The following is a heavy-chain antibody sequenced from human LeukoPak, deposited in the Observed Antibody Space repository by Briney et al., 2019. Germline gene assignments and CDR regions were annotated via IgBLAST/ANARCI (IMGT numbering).Heavy chain of an antibody. Sequence: GGSLRLSCAASGFTFSAYWMTWVRQARGKGLEWVATIKPDGSEKYYVDSVRGRFTISRDNAKSSVYLQMNSLRVEDTAVYYCARDLDYWGQGTLVTVSS. CDR2: IKPDGSEK. J-gene: IGHJ4*02. CDR3: ARDLDY. CDR1: GFTFSAYW. V-gene: IGHV3-7*05.